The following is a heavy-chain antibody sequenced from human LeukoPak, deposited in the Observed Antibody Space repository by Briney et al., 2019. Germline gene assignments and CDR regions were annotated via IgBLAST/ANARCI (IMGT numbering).Heavy chain of an antibody. CDR3: AKGTAVTPLYYFDY. J-gene: IGHJ4*02. Sequence: GGSLRLSCAASGFTFSSSAMSWVRQVPGKGLEWVSSITGSSGTTYDADSVRGRFTISRDVSKNTLYLQMNGLRAEDTATYYCAKGTAVTPLYYFDYWGQGVLVTVSS. CDR1: GFTFSSSA. CDR2: ITGSSGTT. V-gene: IGHV3-23*01. D-gene: IGHD4-17*01.